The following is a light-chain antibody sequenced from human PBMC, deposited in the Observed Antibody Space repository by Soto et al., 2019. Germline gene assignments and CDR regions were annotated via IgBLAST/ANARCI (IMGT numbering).Light chain of an antibody. Sequence: EIVSTQPPGTLSLSPGERATLSCRASQSVSSSYLAWYQQKPGQAPRLLIYRTSNRATGIPDRFSGSGSGTDFTLTISRLEPEDFAVYWCQQYDSSPRTFGQGTKVDIK. CDR3: QQYDSSPRT. CDR1: QSVSSSY. CDR2: RTS. V-gene: IGKV3-20*01. J-gene: IGKJ1*01.